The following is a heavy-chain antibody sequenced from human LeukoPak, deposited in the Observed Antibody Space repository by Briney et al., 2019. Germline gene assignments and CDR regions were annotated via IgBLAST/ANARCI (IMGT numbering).Heavy chain of an antibody. D-gene: IGHD3-16*02. Sequence: GGSLRLSCAASGFTFSSYAMSWVRQAPGKGLEWVSAISGSGGSTYYADSVKGRFTISRDNSKNTLYLQMNSLRAEDTAVYYCAKVQRLGDLSFISYYFDYWGQGTLVTVSS. V-gene: IGHV3-23*01. J-gene: IGHJ4*02. CDR2: ISGSGGST. CDR1: GFTFSSYA. CDR3: AKVQRLGDLSFISYYFDY.